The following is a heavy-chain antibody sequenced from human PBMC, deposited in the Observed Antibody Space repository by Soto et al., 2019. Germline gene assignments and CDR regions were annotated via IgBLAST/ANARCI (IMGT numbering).Heavy chain of an antibody. J-gene: IGHJ5*02. D-gene: IGHD3-3*01. Sequence: ASVKVSCKASGGTFSSYAISWVRQAPGQGLEWMGGIIPIFGTANYAQKFQGRVTITADESTSTAYMELSSLRSEDTAVYYCASDTIFGVVNEYNWFDPWGQGTLVTVSS. CDR2: IIPIFGTA. CDR1: GGTFSSYA. V-gene: IGHV1-69*13. CDR3: ASDTIFGVVNEYNWFDP.